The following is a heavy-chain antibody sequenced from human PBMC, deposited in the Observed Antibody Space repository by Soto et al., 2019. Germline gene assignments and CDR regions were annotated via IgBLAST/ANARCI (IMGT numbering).Heavy chain of an antibody. D-gene: IGHD2-2*01. V-gene: IGHV4-34*01. CDR2: INHSGST. CDR1: GGSFSGYY. Sequence: PSETLSLTCAVYGGSFSGYYWSWFRQPPGKGLEWIGEINHSGSTNYNPSLKSRVTISVDTSKNQFSLNLTSVTAADTAVYYCARGPFCSGTSCYRDFDYWGQGTLVTVSS. J-gene: IGHJ4*02. CDR3: ARGPFCSGTSCYRDFDY.